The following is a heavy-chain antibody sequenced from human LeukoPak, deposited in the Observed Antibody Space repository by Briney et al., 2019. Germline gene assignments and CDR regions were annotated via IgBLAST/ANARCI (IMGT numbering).Heavy chain of an antibody. D-gene: IGHD3-22*01. CDR1: GYTLTELS. Sequence: ASVKVSCKVSGYTLTELSMHWVRQAPGQGLKWMGIINPSGGSTSYSQKFQGRVTMTTDTSTSTVYMELSSLRSEDTAVYYCARGGYYSFSDYWGQGTLVTVSS. J-gene: IGHJ4*02. CDR3: ARGGYYSFSDY. CDR2: INPSGGST. V-gene: IGHV1-46*01.